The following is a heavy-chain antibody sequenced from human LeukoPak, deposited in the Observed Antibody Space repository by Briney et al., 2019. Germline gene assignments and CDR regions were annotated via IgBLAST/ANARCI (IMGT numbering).Heavy chain of an antibody. CDR3: ARDPRYCSGGSCYSEGWVDY. V-gene: IGHV3-21*01. CDR2: ISSSSSYI. D-gene: IGHD2-15*01. Sequence: GGSLRLSCAASGFTFSSYSMNWVRQAPGKGLEWVSSISSSSSYIYYADSVKGRFTISRDNAKNSLYLQVDSLRAEDTAVYYCARDPRYCSGGSCYSEGWVDYWGQGTLVTVSS. J-gene: IGHJ4*02. CDR1: GFTFSSYS.